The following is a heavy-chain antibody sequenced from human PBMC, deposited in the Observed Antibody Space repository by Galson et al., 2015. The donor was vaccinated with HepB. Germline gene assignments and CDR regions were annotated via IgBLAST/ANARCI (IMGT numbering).Heavy chain of an antibody. Sequence: SLRLSCAASGFTFSSYAMHWVRQAPGKGLEWVAVISYDGSNKYYADSVKGRFTISRDNSKNTLYLQMNSLRAEDTAVYYCARERYSGSSDAFDIWGQGTMVTVSS. J-gene: IGHJ3*02. CDR1: GFTFSSYA. CDR3: ARERYSGSSDAFDI. V-gene: IGHV3-30-3*01. CDR2: ISYDGSNK. D-gene: IGHD1-26*01.